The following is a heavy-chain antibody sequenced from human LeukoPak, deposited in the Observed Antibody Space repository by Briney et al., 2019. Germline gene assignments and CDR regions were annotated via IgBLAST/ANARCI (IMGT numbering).Heavy chain of an antibody. Sequence: GASVKVSCKASGYTFTGYYMHWVRQAPGQGLEWMGWINPNSGGTNYAQKFQGRVTMTRDTSISTAYMELSRLRSDDTAVYYCAREGCIGGSCYPPDAFDIWGQGTMVTVSS. CDR1: GYTFTGYY. CDR2: INPNSGGT. J-gene: IGHJ3*02. D-gene: IGHD2-15*01. CDR3: AREGCIGGSCYPPDAFDI. V-gene: IGHV1-2*02.